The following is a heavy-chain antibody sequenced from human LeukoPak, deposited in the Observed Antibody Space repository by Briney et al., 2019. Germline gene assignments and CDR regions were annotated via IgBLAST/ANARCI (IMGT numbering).Heavy chain of an antibody. J-gene: IGHJ4*02. CDR2: IYTSGSP. V-gene: IGHV4-4*07. CDR3: ARGRSATMFDY. D-gene: IGHD3-10*01. Sequence: SETLSLTCTVSGGSISSYYWSWIRQPAGEGLEWIGRIYTSGSPNYNPSLKSRVTMSVDTSKNQFSLKLRSMTAAGTALYYCARGRSATMFDYWGQGTLVTVSS. CDR1: GGSISSYY.